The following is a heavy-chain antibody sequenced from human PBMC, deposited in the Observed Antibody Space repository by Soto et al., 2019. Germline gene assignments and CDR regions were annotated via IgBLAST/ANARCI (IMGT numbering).Heavy chain of an antibody. D-gene: IGHD3-22*01. CDR1: GYTFTSYY. J-gene: IGHJ6*02. Sequence: PSVKVSCKASGYTFTSYYMHWVRQAPGQGLEWMGIINPSGGSTSYAQKFQGRVTMTRDTSTSTVYMELSSLRSEDTAVYYCAREFDYYYDSSGYYPTHYYYGMDVWGQGTTVTVS. CDR3: AREFDYYYDSSGYYPTHYYYGMDV. CDR2: INPSGGST. V-gene: IGHV1-46*01.